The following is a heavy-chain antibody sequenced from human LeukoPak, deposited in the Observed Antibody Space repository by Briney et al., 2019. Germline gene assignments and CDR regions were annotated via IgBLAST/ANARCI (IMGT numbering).Heavy chain of an antibody. D-gene: IGHD2-2*01. CDR2: ISSSSSYI. Sequence: GGSLRLSCAASGFTFSSYGMNWVRQAPGKGLEWVSSISSSSSYIYYADSVRGRFTISRDNAKNSLYLQMNSLRAEDTAVYYCASLVVVPAATQFDYWGQGTLVTVSS. V-gene: IGHV3-21*01. CDR1: GFTFSSYG. J-gene: IGHJ4*02. CDR3: ASLVVVPAATQFDY.